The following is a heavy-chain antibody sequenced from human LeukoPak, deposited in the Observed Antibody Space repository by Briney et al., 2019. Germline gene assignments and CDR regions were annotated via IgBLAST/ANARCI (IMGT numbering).Heavy chain of an antibody. D-gene: IGHD7-27*01. Sequence: PGGSLRLSCAASGFTFSSYSMNWVRQAPGKGLEWVSYISSSSSTIYYADSVKGRFTISRDNAKNSLYLQMNSLRAEDTAVYYCAKGMATKLGYFDYWGQGTLVTVSS. CDR1: GFTFSSYS. CDR2: ISSSSSTI. J-gene: IGHJ4*02. V-gene: IGHV3-48*01. CDR3: AKGMATKLGYFDY.